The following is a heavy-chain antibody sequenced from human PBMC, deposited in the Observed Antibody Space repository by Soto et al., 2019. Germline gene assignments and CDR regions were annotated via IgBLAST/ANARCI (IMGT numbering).Heavy chain of an antibody. D-gene: IGHD5-12*01. CDR1: GFSLSTTGEY. CDR2: IYWDDDK. J-gene: IGHJ4*02. Sequence: SGPTLVHPTQTLTLTCTFSGFSLSTTGEYVGWIRQPPGKALEWLALIYWDDDKRYSASLKRRLTITKDTSKNQVVLTMTNMDPVDTGTYFCAHGSGYDMATNYFNFWGQGTLVTVSS. V-gene: IGHV2-5*02. CDR3: AHGSGYDMATNYFNF.